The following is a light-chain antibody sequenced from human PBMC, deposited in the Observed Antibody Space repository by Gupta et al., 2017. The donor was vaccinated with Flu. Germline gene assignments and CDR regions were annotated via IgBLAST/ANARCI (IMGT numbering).Light chain of an antibody. CDR2: NTD. Sequence: QTVVTQEPSFSVSPGGTVTLTCGVNSGSVSTAYYPSWYQQTPGQAPRTLIYNTDNRSSGVPNRFSGSIRGNTAALTITGAQEDDESDYYCVLYMSSGTLLFGGGTRLTVL. J-gene: IGLJ2*01. CDR1: SGSVSTAYY. CDR3: VLYMSSGTLL. V-gene: IGLV8-61*01.